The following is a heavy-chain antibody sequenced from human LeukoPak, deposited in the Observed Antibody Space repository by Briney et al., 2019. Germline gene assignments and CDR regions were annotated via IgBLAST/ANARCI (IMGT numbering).Heavy chain of an antibody. D-gene: IGHD6-13*01. CDR1: GFTFSNAW. V-gene: IGHV3-15*01. Sequence: PGGSLRLSCAASGFTFSNAWMSWVRQAPGKGLEWVGRIKSKTDGGTTDYAALVKGRFTISRDDSKNTLYLQMNSLKTEDTAVYYCTTDLGYSSSWYGYWGQGTLVTVSS. J-gene: IGHJ4*02. CDR2: IKSKTDGGTT. CDR3: TTDLGYSSSWYGY.